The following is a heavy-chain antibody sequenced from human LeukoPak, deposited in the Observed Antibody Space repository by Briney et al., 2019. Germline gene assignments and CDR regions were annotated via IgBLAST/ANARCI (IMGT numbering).Heavy chain of an antibody. CDR2: MNPYTGKT. V-gene: IGHV1-8*03. Sequence: ASVKVSCKTSGYTFTSFDINWVRQAAGQGLEWLGWMNPYTGKTGYAQKSQGRVTFTGDTSIRTAYMEVSSLTSEDTAVYYCARAPSPYYYDSSAYYSDYWGQGTLVTVSS. CDR3: ARAPSPYYYDSSAYYSDY. CDR1: GYTFTSFD. D-gene: IGHD3-22*01. J-gene: IGHJ4*02.